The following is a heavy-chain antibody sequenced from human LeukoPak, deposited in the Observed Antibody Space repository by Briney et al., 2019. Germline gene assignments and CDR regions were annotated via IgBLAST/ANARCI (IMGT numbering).Heavy chain of an antibody. CDR1: GYSINSGYY. V-gene: IGHV4-38-2*02. J-gene: IGHJ6*03. Sequence: SETLSLTCTVSGYSINSGYYWGWIRQPPGKGLEWIGSISHSGSTYSNPSLESRVTISVDTSKNQFSLKVSSVTAADTAVYYCARDVLYDYPYGYSFYYYMDVWGKGTTVTVSS. CDR3: ARDVLYDYPYGYSFYYYMDV. D-gene: IGHD5/OR15-5a*01. CDR2: ISHSGST.